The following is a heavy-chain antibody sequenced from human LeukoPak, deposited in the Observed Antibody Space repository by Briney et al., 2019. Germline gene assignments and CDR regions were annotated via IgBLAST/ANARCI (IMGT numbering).Heavy chain of an antibody. CDR1: GFTFSSYA. CDR3: ARGETGYDSSDYYFYY. Sequence: PGGSLRLSCAASGFTFSSYAMHWVRQAPGKGLEWVAVIWYDGSNKYYADSVKGRFTISRDNSKNTLYLQMNSLRAEDTAVYYCARGETGYDSSDYYFYYWGQGTLVTVSS. CDR2: IWYDGSNK. J-gene: IGHJ4*02. D-gene: IGHD3-22*01. V-gene: IGHV3-33*08.